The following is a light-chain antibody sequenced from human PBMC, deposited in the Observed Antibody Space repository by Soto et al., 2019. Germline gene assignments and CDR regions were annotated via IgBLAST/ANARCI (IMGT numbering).Light chain of an antibody. CDR2: GAS. CDR3: QQYGTSLKWT. CDR1: QSVSSTF. J-gene: IGKJ1*01. Sequence: EVVLTQSPGTLSLFPGERATLSCRANQSVSSTFLAWYQQKPGQAPRLLIYGASRRATDIPDRFSGSGSGTDFTLTISRLEPEDFAVYYCQQYGTSLKWTFGQGTKVGVK. V-gene: IGKV3-20*01.